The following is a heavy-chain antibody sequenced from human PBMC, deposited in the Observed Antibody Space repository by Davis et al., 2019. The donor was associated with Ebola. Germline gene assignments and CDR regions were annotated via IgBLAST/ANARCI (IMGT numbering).Heavy chain of an antibody. CDR1: GFTFSNAW. CDR2: IKSKTDGGTT. CDR3: ARRGSSWYLLGMDV. J-gene: IGHJ6*04. Sequence: GGSLRLSCAASGFTFSNAWMSWVRQAPGKGLEWVGRIKSKTDGGTTDYAAPVKGRFTISRDDSKNTLYLQMNSLRAEDTAVYYCARRGSSWYLLGMDVWGKGTTVTVSS. V-gene: IGHV3-15*01. D-gene: IGHD6-13*01.